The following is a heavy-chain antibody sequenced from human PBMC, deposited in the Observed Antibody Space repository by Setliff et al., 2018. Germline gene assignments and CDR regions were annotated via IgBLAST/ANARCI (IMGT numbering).Heavy chain of an antibody. Sequence: ASVKVSCKASGYTFMSYDINWVRQATGQGLEWVGWMDPNSGNTAYGRKFQDRVTITRNTSISTAYMELSSLRPEDTAVYYCARGRASGGYFEVWYSDLWGRGTLVTVAS. V-gene: IGHV1-8*03. CDR3: ARGRASGGYFEVWYSDL. CDR2: MDPNSGNT. D-gene: IGHD3-22*01. CDR1: GYTFMSYD. J-gene: IGHJ2*01.